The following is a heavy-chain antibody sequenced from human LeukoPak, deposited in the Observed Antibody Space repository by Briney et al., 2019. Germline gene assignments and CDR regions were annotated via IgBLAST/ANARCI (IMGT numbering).Heavy chain of an antibody. CDR1: GDRVSHNCAP. CDR2: TYYRSKWSN. CDR3: ARKPLSVTGENWFDP. J-gene: IGHJ5*02. V-gene: IGHV6-1*01. Sequence: SQTLSLTCAISGDRVSHNCAPWNWIRQSPSRGLEWLGRTYYRSKWSNDYAVSVKNRITITASSSKNQFYLQLNSVTPDDTAVYYCARKPLSVTGENWFDPWGQGTLVTVSS. D-gene: IGHD3-10*01.